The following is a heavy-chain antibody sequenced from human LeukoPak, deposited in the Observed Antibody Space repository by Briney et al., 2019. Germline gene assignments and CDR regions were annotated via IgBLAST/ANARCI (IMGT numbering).Heavy chain of an antibody. D-gene: IGHD1-26*01. CDR3: AGSSGSYFDDAFDI. Sequence: ETLSLTCTVSGGSISSYYWSWIRQPPGKGLEWIGYIYYSGSTNYNPSLKSRVTISVDTSKNQFSLKLSSVTAADTAVYYCAGSSGSYFDDAFDIWGQGTMVTVSS. CDR2: IYYSGST. CDR1: GGSISSYY. J-gene: IGHJ3*02. V-gene: IGHV4-59*08.